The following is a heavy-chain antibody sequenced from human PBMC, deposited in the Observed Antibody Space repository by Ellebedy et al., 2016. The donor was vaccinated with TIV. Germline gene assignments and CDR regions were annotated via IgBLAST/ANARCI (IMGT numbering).Heavy chain of an antibody. V-gene: IGHV3-13*04. J-gene: IGHJ6*03. CDR1: GFTFSSND. Sequence: GESLKISCAASGFTFSSNDMHWVRQATGKGLEWVSTFGTIGDTYYQDSVKGRFTISRENAKNSLYLQMNSLRAGDTAVYYCARGRYMDVWGKGTTVTVSS. CDR2: FGTIGDT. CDR3: ARGRYMDV.